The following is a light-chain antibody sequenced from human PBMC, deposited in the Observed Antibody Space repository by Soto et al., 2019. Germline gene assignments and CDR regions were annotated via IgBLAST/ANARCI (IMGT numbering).Light chain of an antibody. CDR3: QQYDNSLRP. V-gene: IGKV3-20*01. J-gene: IGKJ2*01. CDR2: GTS. CDR1: QSVSSSH. Sequence: EIVLTQSPGTLSLSPGERATLSCRASQSVSSSHLAWYRQKPGQAPRLLIYGTSSRATGIPDRFSGSGSGTDFTLTISRLEPEDFAVYYCQQYDNSLRPFGQGTKLEIK.